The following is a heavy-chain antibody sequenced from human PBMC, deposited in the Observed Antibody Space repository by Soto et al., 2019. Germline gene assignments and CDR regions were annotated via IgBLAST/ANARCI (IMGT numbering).Heavy chain of an antibody. CDR2: MNPNSGVK. CDR1: GYTFIAYE. J-gene: IGHJ6*02. Sequence: ASVQVSFTPSGYTFIAYEIHCVRQAPGQGLEWMGWMNPNSGVKRNVQKLQGRVTMIRDTSISTADMELSGLTSDDTAVSFSVRSYLPGGLVPTDSWGQGTSVTVSS. V-gene: IGHV1-2*02. CDR3: VRSYLPGGLVPTDS. D-gene: IGHD2-2*01.